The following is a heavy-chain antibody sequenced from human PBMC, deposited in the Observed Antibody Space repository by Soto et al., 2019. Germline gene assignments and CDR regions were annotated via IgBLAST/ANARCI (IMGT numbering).Heavy chain of an antibody. V-gene: IGHV3-23*01. D-gene: IGHD1-1*01. Sequence: PGGSLRLSCAASGFTFRSYAMSWVRHTPGEGLEWVSATNGDGSKTYVAESVKGRFTISRDNSMNTLFLEMHSLRAVDTAVYHCVRGRVGTGAFDIWGQGTLVTVSS. J-gene: IGHJ3*02. CDR2: TNGDGSKT. CDR1: GFTFRSYA. CDR3: VRGRVGTGAFDI.